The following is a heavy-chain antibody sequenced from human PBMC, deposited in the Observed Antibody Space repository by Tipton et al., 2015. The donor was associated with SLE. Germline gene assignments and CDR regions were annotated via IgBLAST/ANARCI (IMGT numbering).Heavy chain of an antibody. CDR3: ARAQSHFDY. CDR1: GGSISSSSSYY. Sequence: TLSLTCAVYGGSISSSSSYYWAWIRQPPGKGVEWIGEINHRGSTNYNPSLESRVTISVDTSKNQFSLKLSSVTAADTAVYYCARAQSHFDYWGQGTLVTVSS. V-gene: IGHV4-34*01. J-gene: IGHJ4*02. CDR2: INHRGST.